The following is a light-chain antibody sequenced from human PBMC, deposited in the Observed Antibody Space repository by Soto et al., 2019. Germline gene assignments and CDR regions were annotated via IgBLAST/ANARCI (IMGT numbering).Light chain of an antibody. CDR2: EVY. J-gene: IGLJ1*01. CDR1: GSDIGGYNF. Sequence: QSALTQPPSASGSPGQSVTISCTGTGSDIGGYNFVSWYQQRPGKVPKLIIYEVYKRSSGVPDRFSGSKSGNTASLTVSALQADDEADYYCSSYAGTYKRDVFGNGTKLTVL. V-gene: IGLV2-8*01. CDR3: SSYAGTYKRDV.